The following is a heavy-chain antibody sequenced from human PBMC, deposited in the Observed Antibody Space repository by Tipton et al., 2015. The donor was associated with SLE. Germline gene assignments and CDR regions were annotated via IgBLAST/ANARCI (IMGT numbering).Heavy chain of an antibody. CDR3: ARDLGDFGGHFSFQYMDF. CDR1: GFTFSSYA. CDR2: ISGSGGST. V-gene: IGHV3-23*01. J-gene: IGHJ6*03. Sequence: GSLRLSCAASGFTFSSYAMSWVRQAPGKGLEWVSAISGSGGSTYYADSVKGRFTISRDNAKKSLDLQMNSLRAEDSGVYYCARDLGDFGGHFSFQYMDFWGKGTTVTVSS. D-gene: IGHD3-3*01.